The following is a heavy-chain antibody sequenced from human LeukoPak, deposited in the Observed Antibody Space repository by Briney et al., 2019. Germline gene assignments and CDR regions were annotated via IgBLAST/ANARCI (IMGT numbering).Heavy chain of an antibody. Sequence: SVKVSCKASGGTFSSYAISWVRQAPGQGLEWMGGIIPIFGTANYAQKFQGRVTITTDESTSTAYMELSSLRAEDTAVYYCAREEEYSSLFDYWGQGTLVTVSS. CDR1: GGTFSSYA. CDR2: IIPIFGTA. CDR3: AREEEYSSLFDY. D-gene: IGHD6-6*01. V-gene: IGHV1-69*05. J-gene: IGHJ4*02.